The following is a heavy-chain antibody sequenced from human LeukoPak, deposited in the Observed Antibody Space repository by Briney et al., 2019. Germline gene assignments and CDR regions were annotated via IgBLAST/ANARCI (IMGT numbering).Heavy chain of an antibody. CDR3: ARPDCSGGDCYLLIY. CDR1: GYSFTSYW. Sequence: GESLKISCKGSGYSFTSYWIGWVRQMPGKGLGWMGIIYPGDSDTRYSPSFQGQVTISADKSISTAYLQWSSLKASDTAMYYCARPDCSGGDCYLLIYWGQGSLVTVSS. D-gene: IGHD2-21*02. V-gene: IGHV5-51*01. J-gene: IGHJ4*02. CDR2: IYPGDSDT.